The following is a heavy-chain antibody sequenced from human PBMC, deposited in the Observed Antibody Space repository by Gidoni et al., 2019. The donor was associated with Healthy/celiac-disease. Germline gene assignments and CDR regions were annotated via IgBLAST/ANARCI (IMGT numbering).Heavy chain of an antibody. J-gene: IGHJ6*03. V-gene: IGHV3-21*01. D-gene: IGHD3-22*01. Sequence: EVQLVESGGGLVKPGGSLSLSCAASGFTFSSSSMHWVRQAPGKGLEWVSSISSSSSYIYYADSVKGRFTISRDNAKNSLYLQMNSLRAEDTAVYYCARDPTNSYYYDSRGYYYYMDVWGKGTTVTVSS. CDR2: ISSSSSYI. CDR3: ARDPTNSYYYDSRGYYYYMDV. CDR1: GFTFSSSS.